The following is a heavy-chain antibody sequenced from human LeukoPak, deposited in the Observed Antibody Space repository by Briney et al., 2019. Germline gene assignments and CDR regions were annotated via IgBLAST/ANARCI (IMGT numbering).Heavy chain of an antibody. V-gene: IGHV4-39*07. D-gene: IGHD1-26*01. CDR2: IYYSGST. CDR1: GGSISSSSYY. CDR3: ARLQSGTYSYYFFYMDV. Sequence: SETLSLTCTVSGGSISSSSYYWGWIRQPPGKGLEWIGSIYYSGSTYYNPSLKSRVTISVDTSKNQFSLKLSSVTAADTAVYYCARLQSGTYSYYFFYMDVWGKGTTVTVSS. J-gene: IGHJ6*03.